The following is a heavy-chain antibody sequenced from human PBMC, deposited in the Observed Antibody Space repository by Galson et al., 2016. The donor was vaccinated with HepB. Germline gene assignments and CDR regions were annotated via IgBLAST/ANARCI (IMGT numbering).Heavy chain of an antibody. D-gene: IGHD3-16*01. CDR2: ISCSGTN. CDR3: ARLGGVSLTIVVYFDV. J-gene: IGHJ2*01. V-gene: IGHV4-39*01. Sequence: SETLSLTCTASGGSISNTNSFWGWVRQPPGKGLEWIGTISCSGTNYYSPSPKSRITISIATSKNQFSLNLTSVTAADSAVYYCARLGGVSLTIVVYFDVWGPGALATVSS. CDR1: GGSISNTNSF.